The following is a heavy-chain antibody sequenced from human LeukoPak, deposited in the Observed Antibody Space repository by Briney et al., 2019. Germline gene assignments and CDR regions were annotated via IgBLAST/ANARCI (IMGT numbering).Heavy chain of an antibody. Sequence: GGSLRLSCAASGFTFSSYAMHWVRQAPGKGLEWVAVISYDGSNKYYADSVKGRFTISRDNSKNTLYLQMNSLRAEDTAVYYCARDVRLLPEYWGRGTLVTVSS. D-gene: IGHD2-21*02. CDR1: GFTFSSYA. CDR2: ISYDGSNK. CDR3: ARDVRLLPEY. V-gene: IGHV3-30*01. J-gene: IGHJ4*02.